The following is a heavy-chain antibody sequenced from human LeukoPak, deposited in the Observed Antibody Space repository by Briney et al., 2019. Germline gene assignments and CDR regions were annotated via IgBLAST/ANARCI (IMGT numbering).Heavy chain of an antibody. CDR2: IRYDGSNK. CDR3: AKDSGEMATIGDY. V-gene: IGHV3-30*02. D-gene: IGHD5-24*01. J-gene: IGHJ4*02. Sequence: PGGSLRLSCAASGFTFSSYGMHWVRQAPGKGLEWVAFIRYDGSNKYYADSVKGRFTISRDNSKNTLYLQMNSLRAEDTAVYYCAKDSGEMATIGDYWGQGTLVTVSS. CDR1: GFTFSSYG.